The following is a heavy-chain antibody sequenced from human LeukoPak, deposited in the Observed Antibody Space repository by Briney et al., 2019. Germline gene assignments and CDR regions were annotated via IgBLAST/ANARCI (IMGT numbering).Heavy chain of an antibody. CDR1: GFTFSSYG. CDR3: AKGHSSGWTEFTD. CDR2: ISYDGSNK. D-gene: IGHD6-19*01. Sequence: GRSLRLSCAASGFTFSSYGMHWVRQAPGKGLECVAVISYDGSNKYYADSVKGRFTISRDNSKNTLYLQMNSLRAEDTAVYYCAKGHSSGWTEFTDWGQGTLVTVSS. J-gene: IGHJ4*02. V-gene: IGHV3-30*18.